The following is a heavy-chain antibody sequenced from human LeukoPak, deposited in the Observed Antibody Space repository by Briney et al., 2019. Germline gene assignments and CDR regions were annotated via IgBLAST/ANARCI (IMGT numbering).Heavy chain of an antibody. CDR2: MNPNSGNT. D-gene: IGHD3-22*01. Sequence: ASVKVSCKASGYTFTSYDINWVRQATGQGLEWMGWMNPNSGNTGYAQKFQGRVTMTRNTSISTAYMELSSLRSEDTAVYYCAREDDYYDSSGYYYGGFDPWGQGTLVTVSS. J-gene: IGHJ5*02. CDR3: AREDDYYDSSGYYYGGFDP. V-gene: IGHV1-8*01. CDR1: GYTFTSYD.